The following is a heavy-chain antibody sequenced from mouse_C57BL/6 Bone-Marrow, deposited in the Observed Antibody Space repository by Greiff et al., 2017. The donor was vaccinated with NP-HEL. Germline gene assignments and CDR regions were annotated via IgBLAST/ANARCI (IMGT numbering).Heavy chain of an antibody. Sequence: VQLQQPGAELVRPGTSVKLSCKASGYTFTSYWMHWVKQRPGQGLEWIGVIDPSGSYTNSNQKFKGKATLTVETSSSTSYMQLSSLTSEDSVVYYGARVSTMVKWFAYWGQGTLVTVSA. D-gene: IGHD2-2*01. CDR2: IDPSGSYT. CDR1: GYTFTSYW. J-gene: IGHJ3*01. CDR3: ARVSTMVKWFAY. V-gene: IGHV1-59*01.